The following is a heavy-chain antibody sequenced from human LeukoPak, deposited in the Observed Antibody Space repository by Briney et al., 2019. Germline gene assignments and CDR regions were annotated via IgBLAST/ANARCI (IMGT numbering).Heavy chain of an antibody. Sequence: GGSLRLSCAASGFTFSSYWMHWVRQAPGKGLVWVSRINSDGSSTSYADSVKGRFTISRDNAKNSLYLQMNSLRAEDTAVYYCARGSGYSYGHDYWGQGTLVTVSS. CDR2: INSDGSST. D-gene: IGHD5-18*01. CDR3: ARGSGYSYGHDY. V-gene: IGHV3-74*01. J-gene: IGHJ4*02. CDR1: GFTFSSYW.